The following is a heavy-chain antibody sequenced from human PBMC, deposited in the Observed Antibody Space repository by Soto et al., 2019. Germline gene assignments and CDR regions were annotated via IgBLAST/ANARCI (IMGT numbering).Heavy chain of an antibody. CDR2: ISNNGINT. D-gene: IGHD6-19*01. J-gene: IGHJ4*02. CDR1: GFTFSTYT. CDR3: AREWSLSVAAPGY. V-gene: IGHV3-30-3*01. Sequence: QVHLVESGGGVVQPGRSLRLSCAASGFTFSTYTMYWVRQAPGKGLEWVAAISNNGINTHYADSVKGRFTISRDNSKNTLYVEMNSRRAEDTAVYYCAREWSLSVAAPGYRGQGTLVTVSS.